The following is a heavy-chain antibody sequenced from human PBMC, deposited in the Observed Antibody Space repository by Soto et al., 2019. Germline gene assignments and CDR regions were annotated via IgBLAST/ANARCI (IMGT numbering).Heavy chain of an antibody. J-gene: IGHJ3*02. V-gene: IGHV1-3*01. Sequence: QVQLVQSGAEVKKPGASVKVSCKASGYTFTSYAMHWVRQAPGQRLEWMGWINAGNGNTKYSQKLQGRVTITRDTSASTAYVELSSLRSEDTAVYYCATSGCSCCDAFDIWGQGTMVTVSS. CDR3: ATSGCSCCDAFDI. CDR1: GYTFTSYA. D-gene: IGHD2-15*01. CDR2: INAGNGNT.